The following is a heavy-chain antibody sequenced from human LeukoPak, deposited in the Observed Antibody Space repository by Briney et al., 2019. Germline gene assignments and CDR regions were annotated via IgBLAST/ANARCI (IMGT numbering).Heavy chain of an antibody. V-gene: IGHV4-38-2*02. CDR2: IYHSGST. CDR1: GYSISSGYY. D-gene: IGHD3-22*01. CDR3: ARWGDSSGNLPSFDI. J-gene: IGHJ3*02. Sequence: SETLSLTCTVSGYSISSGYYWGWIRPPPGKGLEWIGSIYHSGSTNYNPSLKSRVTISVDTSKNQFSLKLSSVTAADTAVYYCARWGDSSGNLPSFDIWGQGTMVTVSS.